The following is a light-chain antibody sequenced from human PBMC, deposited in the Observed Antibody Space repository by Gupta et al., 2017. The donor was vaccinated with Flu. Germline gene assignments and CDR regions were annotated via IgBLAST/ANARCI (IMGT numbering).Light chain of an antibody. CDR3: QKYGSSPIT. CDR1: QSVSSSY. J-gene: IGKJ5*01. V-gene: IGKV3-20*01. CDR2: GAS. Sequence: EIVLTQSPGTLSLSPGERATLSCRTSQSVSSSYLAWYQQRPGQAPRRLIYGASNRATGIPDRFSGSGSGTDFTLTITRLEPEDFALYYCQKYGSSPITFGQGTRLEIK.